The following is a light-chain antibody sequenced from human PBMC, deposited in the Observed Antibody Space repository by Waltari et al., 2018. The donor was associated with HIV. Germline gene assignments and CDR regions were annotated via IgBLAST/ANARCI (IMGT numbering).Light chain of an antibody. CDR2: DVS. Sequence: QSALTQPASVSGSPGQSITIPCTGPSSDVGGSNYVSWYQQHPGKAPKPMIYDVSKRPSGVSNRFSGSKSGNTASLTISGLQAEDEADYYCCSYAGSSTHVVFGGGTKLTVL. J-gene: IGLJ2*01. CDR1: SSDVGGSNY. CDR3: CSYAGSSTHVV. V-gene: IGLV2-23*02.